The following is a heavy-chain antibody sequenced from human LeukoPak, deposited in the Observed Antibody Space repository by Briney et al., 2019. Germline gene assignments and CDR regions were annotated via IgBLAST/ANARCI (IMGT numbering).Heavy chain of an antibody. J-gene: IGHJ4*02. CDR3: VRDVGAVRGEVYFDY. CDR2: MSSSSSTI. Sequence: GGSLRLSCTASGFTFSSYSMNWVRQAPGKGLEWVSYMSSSSSTIYYADSVKGRFTISRDNAKNSLYLQMNSLRAEDTAMYYCVRDVGAVRGEVYFDYWGQGTLVTVSS. CDR1: GFTFSSYS. V-gene: IGHV3-48*01. D-gene: IGHD3-16*01.